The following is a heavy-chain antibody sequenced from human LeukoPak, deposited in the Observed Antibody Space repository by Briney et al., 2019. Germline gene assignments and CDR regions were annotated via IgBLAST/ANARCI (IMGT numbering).Heavy chain of an antibody. D-gene: IGHD2-2*02. CDR1: GYTSTIYY. V-gene: IGHV1-2*02. J-gene: IGHJ4*02. Sequence: ASVKVSCKTSGYTSTIYYMHWVRQAPGQGLEWMGWINPNSGATTYAQRFQGRVTMTRDTSISTAYMELSRLRSDDTAVYYCARNPAYCTSTSCYNDYWGQGTLVTVSS. CDR2: INPNSGAT. CDR3: ARNPAYCTSTSCYNDY.